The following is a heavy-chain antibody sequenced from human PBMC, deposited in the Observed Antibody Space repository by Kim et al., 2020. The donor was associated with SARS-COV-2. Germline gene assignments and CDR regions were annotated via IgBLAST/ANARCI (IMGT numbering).Heavy chain of an antibody. V-gene: IGHV3-23*01. D-gene: IGHD3-22*01. J-gene: IGHJ4*02. Sequence: ADSVNGRFTISRDNSKNTLYLQMNSLRAEDTAVYYCAKETYRFSDDTSIDWGQGTLVTVSS. CDR3: AKETYRFSDDTSID.